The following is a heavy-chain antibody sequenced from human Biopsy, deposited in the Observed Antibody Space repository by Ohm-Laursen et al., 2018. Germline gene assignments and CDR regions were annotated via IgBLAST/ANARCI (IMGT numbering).Heavy chain of an antibody. CDR3: ARDGEAKYCKHGVCPSDF. CDR1: GFDFSDYS. J-gene: IGHJ4*02. Sequence: GSLRLSCAASGFDFSDYSMSWVRQAPGKGLEWVSSISASGNHIYYTDSVKGRFTVSRDNGKNSVYLQMNSLRVEDTAVYYCARDGEAKYCKHGVCPSDFWGQGTLVTVSP. V-gene: IGHV3-21*01. D-gene: IGHD2-8*01. CDR2: ISASGNHI.